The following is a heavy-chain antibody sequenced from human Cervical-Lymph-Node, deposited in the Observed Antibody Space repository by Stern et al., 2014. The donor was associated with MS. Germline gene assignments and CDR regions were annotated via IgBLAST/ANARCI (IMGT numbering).Heavy chain of an antibody. CDR3: AKLLPPFDY. CDR1: GFTFSSYG. D-gene: IGHD2-15*01. Sequence: VQLLESGGGVVQPGRSLRLSCAASGFTFSSYGMHWVRQAPGKGLEWVAVISYDGSNKYYTDSVKGRFTISRDNSKNTLYLQVNSLRAEDTAVYYCAKLLPPFDYWGQGTLVTVSS. V-gene: IGHV3-30*18. J-gene: IGHJ4*02. CDR2: ISYDGSNK.